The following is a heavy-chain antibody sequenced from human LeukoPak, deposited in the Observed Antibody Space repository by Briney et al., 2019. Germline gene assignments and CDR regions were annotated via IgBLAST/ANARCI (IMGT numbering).Heavy chain of an antibody. CDR1: RFTFSSYE. CDR2: ISTSGSII. D-gene: IGHD3-10*01. Sequence: GGSLRLSCAASRFTFSSYEMNWVRQAPGKGLEWVSYISTSGSIIYYADSVKGRFTISRDNAKNSLYLQMNSLRAEDTAVYYCARGFTYFDSWGQGTLVTVSS. V-gene: IGHV3-48*03. J-gene: IGHJ4*02. CDR3: ARGFTYFDS.